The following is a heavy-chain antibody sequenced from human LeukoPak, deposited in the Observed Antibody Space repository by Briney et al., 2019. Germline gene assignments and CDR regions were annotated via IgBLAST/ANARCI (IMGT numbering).Heavy chain of an antibody. CDR1: GFSLSTSGMR. D-gene: IGHD3-10*01. CDR3: VRGSGSTIDY. J-gene: IGHJ4*02. V-gene: IGHV2-70*04. Sequence: SGPALVKPTQTLTLTCTFSGFSLSTSGMRVSWIRQPPGKALEWLARIDWDDDKFHSTSLKTRLTISKDTSKNQVVLTMTNMDPVDTATYYCVRGSGSTIDYWGQGTLVTVSS. CDR2: IDWDDDK.